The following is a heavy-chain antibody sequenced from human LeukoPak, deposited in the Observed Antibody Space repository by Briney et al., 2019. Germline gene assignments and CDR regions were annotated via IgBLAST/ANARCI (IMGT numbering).Heavy chain of an antibody. Sequence: SETLSLTCTVSGGSISSYYWSWIRQPPGKGLEWIGYIYYSGSPNYHPSLKSRVTISVDTSKNQFSLKLSSVTAADTAVYYCARGYCSGGSCYNAFDIWGQGTMVTVSS. CDR3: ARGYCSGGSCYNAFDI. V-gene: IGHV4-59*08. J-gene: IGHJ3*02. CDR2: IYYSGSP. CDR1: GGSISSYY. D-gene: IGHD2-15*01.